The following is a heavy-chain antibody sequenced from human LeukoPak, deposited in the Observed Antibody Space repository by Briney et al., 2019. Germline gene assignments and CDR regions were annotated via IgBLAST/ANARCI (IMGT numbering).Heavy chain of an antibody. CDR2: ITPLFGTA. V-gene: IGHV1-69*13. D-gene: IGHD1-14*01. Sequence: SVKVSCKASGGTFSNYAINWVRQAPGQGLEWMGGITPLFGTAKYAQKFQGRVTIIADESTSTAYMELSSLRSEDTAVYYCARDSSEIRSLIVHWGQGTLVTVS. CDR3: ARDSSEIRSLIVH. J-gene: IGHJ1*01. CDR1: GGTFSNYA.